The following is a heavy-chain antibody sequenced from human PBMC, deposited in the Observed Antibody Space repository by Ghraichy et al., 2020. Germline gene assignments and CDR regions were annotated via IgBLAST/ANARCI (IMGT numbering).Heavy chain of an antibody. CDR3: ARERGARVFDSSSPDY. V-gene: IGHV3-48*02. D-gene: IGHD3-3*01. CDR2: ISSSSSTI. Sequence: GGSLRLSCAASGFTFSSYSMNWVRQAPGKGLEWVSYISSSSSTIYYADSVKGRFTISRDNAKNSLYLQMNSLRDEDTAVYYCARERGARVFDSSSPDYRGQGTLVTVSS. CDR1: GFTFSSYS. J-gene: IGHJ4*02.